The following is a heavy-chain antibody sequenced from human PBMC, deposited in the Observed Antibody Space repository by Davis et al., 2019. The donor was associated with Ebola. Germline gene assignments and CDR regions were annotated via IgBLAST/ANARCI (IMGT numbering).Heavy chain of an antibody. D-gene: IGHD5-12*01. CDR1: RYTFPSYG. J-gene: IGHJ6*02. Sequence: SVKVSCKASRYTFPSYGISWVRQAPGQGLEWMGWISAYNGNTNFAQKLQGRVTMTTDTSTSTAYMELRSLRYDDTAVYYCARDIVTTISYYYYGMDVWGQGTTVNVSS. V-gene: IGHV1-18*01. CDR3: ARDIVTTISYYYYGMDV. CDR2: ISAYNGNT.